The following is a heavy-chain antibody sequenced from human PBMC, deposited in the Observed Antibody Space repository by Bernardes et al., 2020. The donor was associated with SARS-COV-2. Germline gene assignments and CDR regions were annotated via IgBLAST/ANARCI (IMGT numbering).Heavy chain of an antibody. Sequence: GGSLRLSCSSSGFPVSYNFMSWVRQAPGKGLEWVSIIYAGGTTYHSDSVTGRVSISTYSSKNTVFLEMHSLTAEDTAIYYCARDAGYLYSFSATAPTDYGMDVWGHGTTVTVSS. CDR3: ARDAGYLYSFSATAPTDYGMDV. CDR2: IYAGGTT. D-gene: IGHD2-15*01. CDR1: GFPVSYNF. V-gene: IGHV3-53*01. J-gene: IGHJ6*02.